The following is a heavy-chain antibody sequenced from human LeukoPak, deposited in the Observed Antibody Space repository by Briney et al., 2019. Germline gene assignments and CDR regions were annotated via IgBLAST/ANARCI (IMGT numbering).Heavy chain of an antibody. CDR3: ARNLVVPAAPRYYFDY. D-gene: IGHD2-2*01. J-gene: IGHJ4*02. CDR2: IIPIFGTA. CDR1: GGTFSSYA. V-gene: IGHV1-69*01. Sequence: SVKVSCKASGGTFSSYAISWVRQAPGQGLEWMEGIIPIFGTANYAQKFQGRVTITADESTSTAYMELSSLRSEDTAVYYCARNLVVPAAPRYYFDYWGQGTLVTVSS.